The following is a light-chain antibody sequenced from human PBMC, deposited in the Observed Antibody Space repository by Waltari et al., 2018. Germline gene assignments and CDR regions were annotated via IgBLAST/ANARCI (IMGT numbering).Light chain of an antibody. J-gene: IGLJ2*01. CDR3: CSYTRSGSLV. Sequence: QSALTQPASVSGSPGQSISISCTGTSRDVGGYNFVSWYQRLPGKAPKLIIYDVGNRPAGVSKRFSGSKSGNTASLIISGLQADDEADYYCCSYTRSGSLVFGGGTKLTVL. CDR1: SRDVGGYNF. V-gene: IGLV2-14*03. CDR2: DVG.